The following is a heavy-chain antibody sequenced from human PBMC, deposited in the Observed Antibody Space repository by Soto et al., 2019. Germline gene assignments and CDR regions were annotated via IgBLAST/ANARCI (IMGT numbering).Heavy chain of an antibody. CDR2: IRSKAYGGTT. Sequence: GGSLRLSCTASGFTFGDYAMSWVRQAPGKGLEWVGFIRSKAYGGTTEYAASVKGRFTISRDDSKSIAYLQMNSLKTEDTAVYYCTRSLYDLWSGFGGYYYYGMDVWGQGTTVTVSS. CDR3: TRSLYDLWSGFGGYYYYGMDV. CDR1: GFTFGDYA. J-gene: IGHJ6*02. D-gene: IGHD3-3*01. V-gene: IGHV3-49*04.